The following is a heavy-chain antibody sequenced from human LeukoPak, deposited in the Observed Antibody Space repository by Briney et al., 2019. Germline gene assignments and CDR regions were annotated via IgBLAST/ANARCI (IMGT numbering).Heavy chain of an antibody. J-gene: IGHJ5*02. CDR1: EFTFCCQA. V-gene: IGHV3-23*01. CDR3: VQGLSVRYWFDP. CDR2: ICGSGTIS. Sequence: GGSLRLSCAAYEFTFCCQARAWVRQAPGKGLEWVSTICGSGTISSYADSVKARFSMSRDNSKNTLFLQMNGLGADDSAVYYCVQGLSVRYWFDPWGQGTLVTVSS. D-gene: IGHD3-16*02.